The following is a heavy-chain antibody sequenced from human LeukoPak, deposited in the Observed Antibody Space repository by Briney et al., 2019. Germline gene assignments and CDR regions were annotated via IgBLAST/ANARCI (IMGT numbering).Heavy chain of an antibody. Sequence: GSVQVSCKASGYTFTSYYMHWVRQAPGQGLKWMGIINPSGGSTSYAQKFQGRVTMTRDTSTSTVYMELSSLRSEDTAVYYCARERRMATISFDYWGQGTLVTVSS. D-gene: IGHD5-24*01. CDR3: ARERRMATISFDY. J-gene: IGHJ4*02. V-gene: IGHV1-46*03. CDR1: GYTFTSYY. CDR2: INPSGGST.